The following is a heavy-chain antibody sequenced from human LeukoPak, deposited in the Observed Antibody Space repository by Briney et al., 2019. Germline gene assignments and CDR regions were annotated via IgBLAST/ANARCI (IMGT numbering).Heavy chain of an antibody. D-gene: IGHD1-26*01. Sequence: GGSLRLSCAASGFTFSSYAMTWVRQAPGKGLEWVSAISGSGGLTYYADSVKGWFTISRDNSKNTLYLQMNTLRAEDTAVYYCAKLAGSSTHLDYWGQGTLVTVSS. CDR3: AKLAGSSTHLDY. V-gene: IGHV3-23*01. CDR1: GFTFSSYA. CDR2: ISGSGGLT. J-gene: IGHJ4*02.